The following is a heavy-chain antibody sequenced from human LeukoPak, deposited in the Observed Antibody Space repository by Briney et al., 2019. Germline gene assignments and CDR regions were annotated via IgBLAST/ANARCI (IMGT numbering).Heavy chain of an antibody. V-gene: IGHV3-23*01. J-gene: IGHJ4*02. CDR1: GFTFSSYA. Sequence: GGSLRLSCPASGFTFSSYAMSWVRQAPGKGLEWVSAISDSGDRTYYADSVKGRFTISRDNAKNSLYLQMNSLRAEDTAVYYCARTEYSSGWAFDYWGQGTLVTVSS. CDR3: ARTEYSSGWAFDY. D-gene: IGHD6-19*01. CDR2: ISDSGDRT.